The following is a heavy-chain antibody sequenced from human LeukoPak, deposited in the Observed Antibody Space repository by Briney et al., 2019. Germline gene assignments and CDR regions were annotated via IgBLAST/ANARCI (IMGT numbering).Heavy chain of an antibody. Sequence: GESLKISCKGSGYSFTSYWIGWVRQMPGKGLEWMGIIYPGDSDTRYSPSFQGQVTISADKSISTAYLQWSSLKASDTAMYYCARLEGPGHSSGWDPDYWGQGTLVTVSS. J-gene: IGHJ4*02. CDR3: ARLEGPGHSSGWDPDY. CDR2: IYPGDSDT. V-gene: IGHV5-51*01. D-gene: IGHD6-19*01. CDR1: GYSFTSYW.